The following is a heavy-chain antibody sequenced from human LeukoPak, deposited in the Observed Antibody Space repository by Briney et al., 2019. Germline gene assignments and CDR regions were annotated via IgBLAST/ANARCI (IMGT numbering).Heavy chain of an antibody. J-gene: IGHJ4*02. V-gene: IGHV4-59*01. D-gene: IGHD3-22*01. CDR2: IYYSGST. Sequence: PSETLSLTCTVSGESISGFYWTWIRQPPGKGLEWIGYIYYSGSTNYNPSLKSRVTISVDTSKNQFSLKLSSVTAADTAVYYCARTYYYDSSGYYLPFGYWGQGTLVTVSS. CDR3: ARTYYYDSSGYYLPFGY. CDR1: GESISGFY.